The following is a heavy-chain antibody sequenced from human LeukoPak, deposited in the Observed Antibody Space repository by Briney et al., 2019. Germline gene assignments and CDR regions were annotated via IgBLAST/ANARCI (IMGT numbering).Heavy chain of an antibody. J-gene: IGHJ6*02. CDR2: INHSGST. CDR1: GESFSGYY. CDR3: ARGYYYGSGSYFRYYYYGMDV. Sequence: SETLSLTCAVYGESFSGYYWSWIRQPPGKGLEWIGEINHSGSTNYNPSLKSRVTISVDTSKNQFSLKLSSVTAADTAVYYCARGYYYGSGSYFRYYYYGMDVWGQGTTVTVSS. V-gene: IGHV4-34*01. D-gene: IGHD3-10*01.